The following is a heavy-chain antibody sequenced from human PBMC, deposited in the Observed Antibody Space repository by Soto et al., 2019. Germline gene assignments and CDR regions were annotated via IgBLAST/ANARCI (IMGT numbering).Heavy chain of an antibody. CDR1: GYSFTSYV. CDR2: INADNDNT. D-gene: IGHD5-12*01. Sequence: GASVKVSCKASGYSFTSYVIHWVRQAPGQRLEWVGWINADNDNTRYSQTFQGRVTFLRDTSASTAYMELTSLRAEDTAVYYCATSSDTGYIFDFWGQGTLVTVSS. J-gene: IGHJ4*02. V-gene: IGHV1-3*01. CDR3: ATSSDTGYIFDF.